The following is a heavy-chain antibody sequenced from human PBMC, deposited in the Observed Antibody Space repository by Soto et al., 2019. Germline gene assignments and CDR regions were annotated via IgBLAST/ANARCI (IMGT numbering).Heavy chain of an antibody. CDR3: ALWGFRDGNNSKYNYSGMDV. CDR2: IIPIFGSA. J-gene: IGHJ6*02. V-gene: IGHV1-69*01. Sequence: VQLVQSGAEVKKPGSSVKLSCKASGGTFNRYTISWVRQAPGQGLEWMGGIIPIFGSANYAQKFQGRVAIIAHESTSAAYMELRSLRSEDTAVYYSALWGFRDGNNSKYNYSGMDVWGQGTTVTVSS. D-gene: IGHD1-1*01. CDR1: GGTFNRYT.